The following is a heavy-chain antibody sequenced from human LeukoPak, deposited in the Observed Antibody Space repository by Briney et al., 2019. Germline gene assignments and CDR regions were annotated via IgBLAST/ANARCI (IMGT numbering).Heavy chain of an antibody. CDR2: IKQDGSEK. CDR1: GFTFSRYW. CDR3: AGGYDSSGYYTPYYFDY. D-gene: IGHD3-22*01. Sequence: PGGSLRLSCAASGFTFSRYWMSWARQAPGKGLEWVANIKQDGSEKYYVDSVKGRFTISRDNAKNSLYLQMNSLRAEDTAVYYCAGGYDSSGYYTPYYFDYWGQGTLVTVSS. J-gene: IGHJ4*02. V-gene: IGHV3-7*01.